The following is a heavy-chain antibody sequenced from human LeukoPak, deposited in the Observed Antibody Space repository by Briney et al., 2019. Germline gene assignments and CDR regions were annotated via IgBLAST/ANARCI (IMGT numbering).Heavy chain of an antibody. D-gene: IGHD2-2*01. V-gene: IGHV3-23*01. J-gene: IGHJ1*01. CDR3: AKALWWGFSTSWDPAENLQH. CDR1: GFSFSSFT. Sequence: PGGSLRLSCAASGFSFSSFTMSWVRQVPGKGLEWVSTITYDGRTTNYADSVKGRFSISRDDSRNSLYLQMNGLRAEDTAIYYCAKALWWGFSTSWDPAENLQHWGQGVLVTVSS. CDR2: ITYDGRTT.